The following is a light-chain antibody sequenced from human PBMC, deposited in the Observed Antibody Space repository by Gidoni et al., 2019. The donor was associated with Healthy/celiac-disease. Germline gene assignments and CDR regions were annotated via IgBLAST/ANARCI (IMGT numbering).Light chain of an antibody. V-gene: IGKV4-1*01. Sequence: DIVMTQSPDSLAVSLGERATINCKSSQSVLYRSNNKNYLAWYQQKPGQPPKLLIYWASTRESGVPDRFSGSGSGTDFTLTISSLQAEDVAVYYCQQYYSTPMYTFXQXTKLEIK. J-gene: IGKJ2*01. CDR1: QSVLYRSNNKNY. CDR2: WAS. CDR3: QQYYSTPMYT.